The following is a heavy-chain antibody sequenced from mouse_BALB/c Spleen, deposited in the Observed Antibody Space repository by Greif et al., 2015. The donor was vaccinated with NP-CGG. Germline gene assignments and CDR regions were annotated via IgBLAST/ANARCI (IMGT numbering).Heavy chain of an antibody. Sequence: VQLQQSGPELVKPGASVKISCKASGYAFSSSWMNWVKQRPGQGLEWIGRIYPGDGDTNYNGKFKGKATLTADKSSSTAYMQLSSLTSVGSAVYFCARSLPFAYGGQGTLVAVSA. D-gene: IGHD6-1*01. V-gene: IGHV1-82*01. J-gene: IGHJ3*01. CDR2: IYPGDGDT. CDR3: ARSLPFAY. CDR1: GYAFSSSW.